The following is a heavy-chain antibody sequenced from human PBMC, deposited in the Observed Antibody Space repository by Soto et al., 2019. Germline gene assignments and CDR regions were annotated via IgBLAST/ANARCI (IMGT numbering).Heavy chain of an antibody. J-gene: IGHJ4*02. CDR2: INPSGGST. V-gene: IGHV1-46*01. CDR3: ATSDIAAAGSPDY. CDR1: GYTFTSYY. Sequence: GASVKVSCKASGYTFTSYYMHWVRQAPGQGLEWMGIINPSGGSTSYAQKFQGRVTMTRDTSTSTVYMELSSLRSDDTAVYYCATSDIAAAGSPDYWGQGTLVTVSS. D-gene: IGHD6-13*01.